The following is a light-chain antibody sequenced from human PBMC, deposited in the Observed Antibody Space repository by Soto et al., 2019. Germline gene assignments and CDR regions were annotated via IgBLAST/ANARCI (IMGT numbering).Light chain of an antibody. CDR1: KSVSTK. Sequence: ETVMTQSPATLSVSPGERATLSCRASKSVSTKLAWYQQRPGQAPRLLIFGASTRATGIPGRFSGNGSGTEFTLTISSLQSEDSAVYYCQQRSNWPPLTFGGGTKVEIK. V-gene: IGKV3-15*01. J-gene: IGKJ4*01. CDR2: GAS. CDR3: QQRSNWPPLT.